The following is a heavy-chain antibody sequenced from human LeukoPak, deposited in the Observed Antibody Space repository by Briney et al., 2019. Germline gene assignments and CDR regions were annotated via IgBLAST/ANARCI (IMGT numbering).Heavy chain of an antibody. CDR3: ARDGDGYTEGFDY. D-gene: IGHD5-24*01. V-gene: IGHV4-61*02. Sequence: SETLSLTCTVSGGSISRGSYYWNWIRQPAGKGLEWIGRIYTSGSTNYNPSLKSRVTISVDTSKNQFSLKLSSVTAADTAVYYCARDGDGYTEGFDYWGQGTLVTVSS. CDR1: GGSISRGSYY. J-gene: IGHJ4*02. CDR2: IYTSGST.